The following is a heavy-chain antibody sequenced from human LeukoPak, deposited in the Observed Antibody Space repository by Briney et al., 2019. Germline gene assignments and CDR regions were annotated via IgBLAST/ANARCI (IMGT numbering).Heavy chain of an antibody. CDR1: GFTFSSYA. V-gene: IGHV3-23*01. J-gene: IGHJ3*02. D-gene: IGHD6-13*01. CDR3: AKSSRQLRAFDI. Sequence: GGSLRLSCAASGFTFSSYAMSWVRQAPGKGLEWVSAISGSGGSTYYADSVKGRFTISRDNSKNTLYLQMNSLRAEDAAVYYCAKSSRQLRAFDIWGQGTMVTVSS. CDR2: ISGSGGST.